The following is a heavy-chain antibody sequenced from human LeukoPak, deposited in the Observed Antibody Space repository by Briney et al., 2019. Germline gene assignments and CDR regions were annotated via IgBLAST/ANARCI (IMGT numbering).Heavy chain of an antibody. CDR3: ARGVVPAAMFDY. D-gene: IGHD2-2*01. CDR2: INHSGST. Sequence: SETLSLTCAVYGGSFSGYYWSWIRQPPGKGPEWIGEINHSGSTNYNPSLKSRVTISVDTSKNQFSLKLSSVTAADTAVYYCARGVVPAAMFDYWGQGTLVTVSS. V-gene: IGHV4-34*01. CDR1: GGSFSGYY. J-gene: IGHJ4*02.